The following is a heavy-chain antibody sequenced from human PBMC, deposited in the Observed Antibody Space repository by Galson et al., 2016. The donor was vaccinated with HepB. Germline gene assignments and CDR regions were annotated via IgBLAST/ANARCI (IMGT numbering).Heavy chain of an antibody. CDR1: GFTFNTYA. V-gene: IGHV3-23*01. Sequence: SLRLSCATSGFTFNTYAMNWVRQAPGKGLEWISSITGSTAGPYYADSVQGRFTISRDNSKNTLYLQMNRLRDDDTAVYYCAKGKNIAAAGPFDYWGQGTLVTGSS. CDR2: ITGSTAGP. J-gene: IGHJ4*02. D-gene: IGHD6-13*01. CDR3: AKGKNIAAAGPFDY.